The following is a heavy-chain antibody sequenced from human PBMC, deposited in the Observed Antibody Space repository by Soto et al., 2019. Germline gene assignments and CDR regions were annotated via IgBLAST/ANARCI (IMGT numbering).Heavy chain of an antibody. Sequence: ASVKLYCRPSGYTCTGYYIHWVRQATGQGLEWXAWXNPXXXXXKXXXKFQGRVTVTRDTSISSAYTELSSLRSDDTAVYFCVRGGYGDYLHVWGQGTLVTVSS. CDR2: XNPXXXXX. CDR1: GYTCTGYY. CDR3: VRGGYGDYLHV. J-gene: IGHJ1*01. D-gene: IGHD4-17*01. V-gene: IGHV1-2*02.